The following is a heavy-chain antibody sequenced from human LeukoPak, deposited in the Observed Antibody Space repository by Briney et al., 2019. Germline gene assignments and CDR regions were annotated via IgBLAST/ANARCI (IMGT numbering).Heavy chain of an antibody. V-gene: IGHV3-21*01. Sequence: GGSLRLSCATSGFTSNNYNMNWVRQAPGKALEWVSSITSSGTYIFYADSVKGRFTISRDNAKNSLYLQMNSLGPEDTAVYYCARDPYSGNYGNYYYYYMDVWGKGTTVTISS. CDR2: ITSSGTYI. CDR1: GFTSNNYN. CDR3: ARDPYSGNYGNYYYYYMDV. J-gene: IGHJ6*03. D-gene: IGHD1-26*01.